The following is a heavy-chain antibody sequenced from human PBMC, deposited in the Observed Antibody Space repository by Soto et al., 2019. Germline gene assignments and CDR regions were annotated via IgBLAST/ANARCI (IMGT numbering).Heavy chain of an antibody. D-gene: IGHD3-16*02. V-gene: IGHV4-61*01. Sequence: SETLSLTCSVSGGSVSNKTYYWSWIRQPPGKRLEWIGYVYYSGATNYNPSLKSRVTISVDLSKNQFSLRLSSVTTADTAVYYCARVVIRERWFDPWGQGTLVTVSS. J-gene: IGHJ5*02. CDR1: GGSVSNKTYY. CDR3: ARVVIRERWFDP. CDR2: VYYSGAT.